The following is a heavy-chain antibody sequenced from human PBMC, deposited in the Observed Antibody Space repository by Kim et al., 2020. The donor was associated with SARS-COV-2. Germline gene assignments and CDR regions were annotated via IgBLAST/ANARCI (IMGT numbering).Heavy chain of an antibody. CDR2: IYYSGST. D-gene: IGHD3-3*01. CDR3: ASERFLEWLSDFDY. Sequence: SETLSLTCTVSGGSISSSSYYWGWIRQPPGKGLEWIGSIYYSGSTYYNPSLKSRVTISVDTSKNQFSLKLSSVTAADTAVYYCASERFLEWLSDFDYWG. CDR1: GGSISSSSYY. V-gene: IGHV4-39*07. J-gene: IGHJ4*01.